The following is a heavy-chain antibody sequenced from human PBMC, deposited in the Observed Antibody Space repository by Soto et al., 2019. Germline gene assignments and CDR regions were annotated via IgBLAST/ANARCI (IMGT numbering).Heavy chain of an antibody. J-gene: IGHJ6*02. Sequence: SETLSLTCAVYGGSFSGYYWSWIRQPPGKGLEWIGEINHSGSTNYNPSLKSRVTISVDTAKNQFSLNLSSVTAADTAVYYCLGGNYSSPYYYGMDVWGQGTTVTVSS. CDR2: INHSGST. V-gene: IGHV4-34*01. CDR1: GGSFSGYY. CDR3: LGGNYSSPYYYGMDV. D-gene: IGHD4-4*01.